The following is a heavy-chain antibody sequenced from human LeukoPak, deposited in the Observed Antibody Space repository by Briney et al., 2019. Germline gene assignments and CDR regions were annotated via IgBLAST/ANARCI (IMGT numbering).Heavy chain of an antibody. CDR3: ARVKLYSGKVGIGGGSAGYFDY. D-gene: IGHD3-10*01. V-gene: IGHV4-34*01. J-gene: IGHJ4*02. Sequence: SETLSLTCAVYGGSFSGYYWSWIRQPPGKGLEWIGEINHSGSTNYNPSLKSRVTISVDTSKNQFSLKLSSVTAADTAVYYCARVKLYSGKVGIGGGSAGYFDYWGQGTQVTVSS. CDR2: INHSGST. CDR1: GGSFSGYY.